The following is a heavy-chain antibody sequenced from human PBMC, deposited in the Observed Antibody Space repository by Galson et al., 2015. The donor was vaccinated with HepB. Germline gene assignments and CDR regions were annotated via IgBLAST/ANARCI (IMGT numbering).Heavy chain of an antibody. CDR1: RFASSDYC. J-gene: IGHJ6*02. CDR2: INSAGSYI. V-gene: IGHV3-21*01. D-gene: IGHD5-12*01. CDR3: ARREATTYYYAMDV. Sequence: SLRLSCAASRFASSDYCMTWVRHSPGKGLEWVSYINSAGSYIFYADSVKGRFTISRDNAKNSLYLQMNSLRAEDTAVYYCARREATTYYYAMDVWGQGTTVTVAS.